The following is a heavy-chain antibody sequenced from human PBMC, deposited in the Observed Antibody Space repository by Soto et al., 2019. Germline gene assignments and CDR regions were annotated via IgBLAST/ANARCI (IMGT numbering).Heavy chain of an antibody. V-gene: IGHV3-7*01. D-gene: IGHD2-15*01. Sequence: GGSLRLSCVDSTFTFSSNGMSWVRQAPGKGLEWVANIKQEGSEKYHVDSVKGRFTISRDNAKNSLFLQMNSLRAEDTALYYCARRYCSGASCYFDDWGQGTLVTVSS. J-gene: IGHJ4*02. CDR2: IKQEGSEK. CDR3: ARRYCSGASCYFDD. CDR1: TFTFSSNG.